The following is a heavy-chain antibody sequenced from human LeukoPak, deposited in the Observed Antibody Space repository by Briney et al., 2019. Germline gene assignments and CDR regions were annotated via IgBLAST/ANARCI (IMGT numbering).Heavy chain of an antibody. D-gene: IGHD3-10*01. Sequence: GSLRLSCAASGFTFSSYAMSGVRQAPGKGLEWVSAISGSGGSTYYADSVKGRFTISRDNSKNTLYLQMNSLRAEDTAVYYCAKDYGSGSYFPQHFDYWGQGTLVTVSS. V-gene: IGHV3-23*01. J-gene: IGHJ4*02. CDR1: GFTFSSYA. CDR2: ISGSGGST. CDR3: AKDYGSGSYFPQHFDY.